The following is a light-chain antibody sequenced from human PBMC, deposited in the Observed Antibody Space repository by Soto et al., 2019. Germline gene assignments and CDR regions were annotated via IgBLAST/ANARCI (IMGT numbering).Light chain of an antibody. CDR1: HDIKKY. CDR2: DAS. J-gene: IGKJ4*01. CDR3: QQFDDLPLT. V-gene: IGKV1-33*01. Sequence: DIQMTQSPSSLSASVGDRVTITCQASHDIKKYLNWYQQKAQKVPKLLIHDASTLATGVPSRLTGSGSGTDFTLTINSLQPEDVATYYCQQFDDLPLTFGGGTKVDI.